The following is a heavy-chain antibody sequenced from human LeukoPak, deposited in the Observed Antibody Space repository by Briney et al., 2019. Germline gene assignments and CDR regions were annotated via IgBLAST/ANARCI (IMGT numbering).Heavy chain of an antibody. D-gene: IGHD1-26*01. CDR1: GYSISSGYY. CDR3: AREGSGSYYN. V-gene: IGHV4-38-2*02. Sequence: SETLSLTCTVSGYSISSGYYWGWIRQPPGKGLEWIGRIYHSGSTYYNPSLKSRVTISVDTSKNQFSLKLSSVTAADTAVYYCAREGSGSYYNWGQGTLVTVSS. J-gene: IGHJ4*02. CDR2: IYHSGST.